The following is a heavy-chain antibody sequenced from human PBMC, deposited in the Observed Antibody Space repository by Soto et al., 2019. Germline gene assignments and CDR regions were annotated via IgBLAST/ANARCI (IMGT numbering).Heavy chain of an antibody. Sequence: QVRLVESGGGVVQPGRSLRLSCGASGFSFSNYAMHWVRQAPGKGLEWVAVISYDGSNKNYADSVKGRFTISRDNSKNTLYLQMYSLRAEDTAVFYCTRDIIRELDYYYYYGMDVWGQGTTVTVSS. J-gene: IGHJ6*02. D-gene: IGHD1-26*01. V-gene: IGHV3-30-3*01. CDR3: TRDIIRELDYYYYYGMDV. CDR2: ISYDGSNK. CDR1: GFSFSNYA.